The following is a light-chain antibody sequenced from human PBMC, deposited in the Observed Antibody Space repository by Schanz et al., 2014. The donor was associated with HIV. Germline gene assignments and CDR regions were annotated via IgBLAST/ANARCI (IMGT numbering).Light chain of an antibody. CDR2: DTS. CDR1: QSVSSSY. Sequence: EIVLTQSPGTLSLSPGERATLSCRASQSVSSSYLAWYQQKPGQAPRLLVYDTSNRATGSPARFSGSGSGTDFTLTVSSLEPEDFAVFYCQHYSTSPITFGQGTRLEIK. CDR3: QHYSTSPIT. J-gene: IGKJ5*01. V-gene: IGKV3-20*01.